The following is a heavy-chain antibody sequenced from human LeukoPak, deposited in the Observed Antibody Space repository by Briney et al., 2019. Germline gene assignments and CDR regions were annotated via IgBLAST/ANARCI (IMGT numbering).Heavy chain of an antibody. J-gene: IGHJ4*02. Sequence: ASVKVSCKASGYTFTSYYMHWVRQAPGQGLEWMGWINPNSGGTNYAQKFQGRVTMTRDTSISTAYMELSRLRSDDTAVYYCARVWLRSSSLDYWGQGTLVTVSS. CDR1: GYTFTSYY. CDR2: INPNSGGT. V-gene: IGHV1-2*02. CDR3: ARVWLRSSSLDY. D-gene: IGHD6-6*01.